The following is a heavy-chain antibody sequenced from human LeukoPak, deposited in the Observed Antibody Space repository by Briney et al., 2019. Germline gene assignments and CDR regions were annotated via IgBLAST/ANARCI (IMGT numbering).Heavy chain of an antibody. V-gene: IGHV4-39*07. Sequence: NPSETLSLTCTVSGGSISSSSYYWGWIRQPPGKGLEWIGSIYYSGSTYYNPSLKSRVTISVDTSKNQFSLKLSSVTAADTAVYYCARDTTGAWGQGTLVTVSS. J-gene: IGHJ5*02. CDR3: ARDTTGA. CDR2: IYYSGST. CDR1: GGSISSSSYY. D-gene: IGHD1-14*01.